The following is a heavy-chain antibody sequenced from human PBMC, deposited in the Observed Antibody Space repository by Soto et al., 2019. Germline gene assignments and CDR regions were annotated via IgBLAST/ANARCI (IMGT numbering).Heavy chain of an antibody. Sequence: QVQLVESGGGVVQPGRSLRLSCAASGFTFSSYGMHWVRQAPGKGLEWVAVIPYDGSNKYYADSVKGRFTISRDNSKNTLYQKMNSLRAEDTAVYYCAKETYSGPLDYWGQGTLVTVSS. CDR1: GFTFSSYG. D-gene: IGHD2-15*01. V-gene: IGHV3-30*18. CDR2: IPYDGSNK. J-gene: IGHJ4*02. CDR3: AKETYSGPLDY.